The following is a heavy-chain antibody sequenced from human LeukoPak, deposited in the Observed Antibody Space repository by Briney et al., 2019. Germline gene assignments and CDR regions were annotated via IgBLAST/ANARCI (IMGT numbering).Heavy chain of an antibody. CDR3: ARVVATIGRYFDY. J-gene: IGHJ4*02. D-gene: IGHD5-12*01. CDR1: GFTFSSYA. Sequence: GRSLRLSCAASGFTFSSYAMSWVRQAPGKGLEWVSAISGSGGSTYYADSVKGRFTISRDNSKNTLYLQMNSLRAEDTAVYYCARVVATIGRYFDYWGQGTLVTVSS. CDR2: ISGSGGST. V-gene: IGHV3-23*01.